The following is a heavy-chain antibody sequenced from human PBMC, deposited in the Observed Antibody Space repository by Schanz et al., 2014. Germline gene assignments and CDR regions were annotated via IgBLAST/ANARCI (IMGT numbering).Heavy chain of an antibody. V-gene: IGHV3-33*08. CDR2: IWSDGSNK. Sequence: EQVLESGGGFVQPGGSLRLSCATSGFTFTTFAMTWVRQAPGKGLEWVALIWSDGSNKYYADSVKGRFSISRDKAKNTLNLQMNSLRVEDTAVYYCARAKYYDLWRGNYLSPYALDVWGQGTMVTVSS. J-gene: IGHJ3*01. CDR3: ARAKYYDLWRGNYLSPYALDV. CDR1: GFTFTTFA. D-gene: IGHD3-3*01.